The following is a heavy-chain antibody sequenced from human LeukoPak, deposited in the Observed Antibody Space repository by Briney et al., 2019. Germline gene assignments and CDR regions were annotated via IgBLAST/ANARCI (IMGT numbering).Heavy chain of an antibody. CDR2: ISNDGGGT. V-gene: IGHV3-23*01. J-gene: IGHJ5*02. Sequence: PGGSLRLSCAASGFIFNIYGLIWVRQAPGKGLEWVSAISNDGGGTNYADFVKGRFTISRDNSKNTLFLQMNSLRAEDTALYYCAKGSSGYFVDLWGQGNLVTVCS. CDR1: GFIFNIYG. CDR3: AKGSSGYFVDL. D-gene: IGHD3-22*01.